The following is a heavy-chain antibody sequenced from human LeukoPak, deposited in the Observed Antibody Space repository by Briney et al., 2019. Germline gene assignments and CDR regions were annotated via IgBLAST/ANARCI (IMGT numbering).Heavy chain of an antibody. V-gene: IGHV1-24*01. D-gene: IGHD3-10*01. CDR3: ATVPYYYGSGSYYNGGY. J-gene: IGHJ4*02. Sequence: ASVKVSCKVSGYTLTELSMHWVRQAPGKGLEWMGGFDPEDGETIYAQKFQGRVTITEDTSTDTAYMELSSLRSEDTAVYYCATVPYYYGSGSYYNGGYWGQGTLVTVSS. CDR2: FDPEDGET. CDR1: GYTLTELS.